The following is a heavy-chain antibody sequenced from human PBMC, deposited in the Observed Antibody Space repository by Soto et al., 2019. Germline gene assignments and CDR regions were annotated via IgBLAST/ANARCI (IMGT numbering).Heavy chain of an antibody. CDR1: GGTFSSYT. CDR2: IIPILGIA. D-gene: IGHD3-10*01. J-gene: IGHJ6*02. CDR3: ASGHPMVRGMDV. V-gene: IGHV1-69*02. Sequence: QVQLVQSGAEVKKPGSSVKVSCKASGGTFSSYTISWVRQAPGQGLEWMGRIIPILGIANYAQKFQGRVTITADKSTSTAYMELSSLRSEDTDVYYCASGHPMVRGMDVWGQGTTVTVSS.